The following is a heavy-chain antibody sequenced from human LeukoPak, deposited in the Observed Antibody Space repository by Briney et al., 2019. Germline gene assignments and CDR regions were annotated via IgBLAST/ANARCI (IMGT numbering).Heavy chain of an antibody. CDR2: ISGNGATT. J-gene: IGHJ6*02. V-gene: IGHV3-23*01. Sequence: PGGSLRLSCAASGFKFSNYAMTWVRQAPGKGLEWVSVISGNGATTFYADSVQGRFIISRDNSKNTVYLQMKSLRDEDTAVYYCAKRSFVADNYGASPDVWGQGTTVTVS. CDR1: GFKFSNYA. CDR3: AKRSFVADNYGASPDV. D-gene: IGHD5-18*01.